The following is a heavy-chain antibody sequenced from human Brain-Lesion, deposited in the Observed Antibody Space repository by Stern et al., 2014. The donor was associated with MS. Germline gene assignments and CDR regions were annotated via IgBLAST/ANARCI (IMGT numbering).Heavy chain of an antibody. V-gene: IGHV3-21*06. D-gene: IGHD2-2*01. CDR1: GFNLSRYA. Sequence: VQLVQSGGGLVKPGGSLRLSCAASGFNLSRYAMNWVRQAPGKGLEWVSSISSSSTYIYYADSVKGRFTISRDNAKNSLYLQMNSLRAEDTAVYYCASSIVVVPAAENKGFDPWGQGTLVTVSS. J-gene: IGHJ5*02. CDR3: ASSIVVVPAAENKGFDP. CDR2: ISSSSTYI.